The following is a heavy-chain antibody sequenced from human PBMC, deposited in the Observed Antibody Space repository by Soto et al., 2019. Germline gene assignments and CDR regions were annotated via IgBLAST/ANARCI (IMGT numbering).Heavy chain of an antibody. J-gene: IGHJ6*02. V-gene: IGHV2-70*01. CDR1: GFSLSTSGMC. CDR3: ARMRRTYYYYGMDV. CDR2: IDWDDDK. Sequence: SGPTLVNPTQTLTLTCTFSGFSLSTSGMCVSWIRQPPGKALEWLALIDWDDDKYYSTSLKTRLTISKDTSKNQVVLTMTNMDPVDTATYYCARMRRTYYYYGMDVWGQGTTVTVSS.